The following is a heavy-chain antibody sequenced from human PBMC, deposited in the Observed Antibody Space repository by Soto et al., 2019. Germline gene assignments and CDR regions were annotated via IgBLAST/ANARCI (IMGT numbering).Heavy chain of an antibody. CDR3: ARDLFTGGATYYYYGMDV. V-gene: IGHV3-30-3*01. CDR2: ISYDGSNK. CDR1: GFTFSSYA. J-gene: IGHJ6*02. Sequence: QVQLVESGGGVVQPGRSLRLSCAASGFTFSSYAMHWVRQAPGKGLEWVAVISYDGSNKYYADSVKGRFTISRDNSKNTLYLPMNSLRAEDTAVYYCARDLFTGGATYYYYGMDVWGQGTTVNVSS. D-gene: IGHD1-26*01.